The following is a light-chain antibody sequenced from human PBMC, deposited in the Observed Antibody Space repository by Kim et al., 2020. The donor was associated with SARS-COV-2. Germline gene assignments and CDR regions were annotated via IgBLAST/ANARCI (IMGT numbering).Light chain of an antibody. CDR3: QQNYDLPFT. J-gene: IGKJ3*01. CDR2: DAS. CDR1: QDISTY. Sequence: SSVGDRVTITCQASQDISTYLNWYQQKPGKDPKVLIYDASNLEIGVPSRFSGSGSGTDFTFTITSLQPEDIATYYCQQNYDLPFTFGPGTKVDIK. V-gene: IGKV1-33*01.